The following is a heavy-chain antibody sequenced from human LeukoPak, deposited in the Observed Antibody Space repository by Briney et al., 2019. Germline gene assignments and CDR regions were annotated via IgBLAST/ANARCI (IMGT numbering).Heavy chain of an antibody. V-gene: IGHV4-34*01. D-gene: IGHD3-16*02. Sequence: SETLSLTCAVYGGSFSSYYWGWIRQPPGKGLEWIGEINHSGSTNYNPSLKSRVTISVDTSKNQFSLKLSSVTAADTAVYYCARVRAPAGDYVWGSYRSFNYFDYWGQGTLVTVSS. CDR1: GGSFSSYY. CDR3: ARVRAPAGDYVWGSYRSFNYFDY. J-gene: IGHJ4*02. CDR2: INHSGST.